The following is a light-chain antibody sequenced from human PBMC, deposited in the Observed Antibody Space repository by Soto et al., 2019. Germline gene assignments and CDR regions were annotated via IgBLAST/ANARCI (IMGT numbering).Light chain of an antibody. CDR1: QSVSSN. J-gene: IGKJ1*01. V-gene: IGKV3-15*01. CDR3: QQYNNFWT. Sequence: EIVMTQSPATLSVSPGETATLSCRASQSVSSNLAWYQQKPGQAPRLLIYGASTRATGIPARFSGSGSGTEFTLTISRLQSEDFAVYYCQQYNNFWTFGQGTKVEIK. CDR2: GAS.